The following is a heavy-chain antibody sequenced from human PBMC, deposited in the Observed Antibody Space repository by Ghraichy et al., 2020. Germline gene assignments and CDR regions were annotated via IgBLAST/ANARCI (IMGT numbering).Heavy chain of an antibody. J-gene: IGHJ4*02. D-gene: IGHD2-8*02. Sequence: SETLSLTCTVSGGSVSGYYWTWIRQPPGKGLEYIGHIYYTGSTTYNPSLTSRVTISVDTSKNQFSLTLRSLTAADTAVYYCARYVGCTGGHRYLGYWGRGTLVTVSS. CDR1: GGSVSGYY. V-gene: IGHV4-59*02. CDR3: ARYVGCTGGHRYLGY. CDR2: IYYTGST.